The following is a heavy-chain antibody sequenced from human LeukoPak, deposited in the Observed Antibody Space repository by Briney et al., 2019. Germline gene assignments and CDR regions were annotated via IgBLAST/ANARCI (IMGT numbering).Heavy chain of an antibody. J-gene: IGHJ4*02. V-gene: IGHV1-2*02. D-gene: IGHD4-23*01. Sequence: ASVKVSSKASGYTFTGSYMHWVRQAPGQGLEWMGWINPKSGVTNYAQKFQGRVTMTTDTSINTAYMELSGLRSDDTAVYYCARTQTLDYWGQGTLVTVSS. CDR1: GYTFTGSY. CDR3: ARTQTLDY. CDR2: INPKSGVT.